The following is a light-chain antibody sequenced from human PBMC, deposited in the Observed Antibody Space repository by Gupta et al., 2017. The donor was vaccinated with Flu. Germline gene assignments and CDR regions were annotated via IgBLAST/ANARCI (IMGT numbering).Light chain of an antibody. Sequence: DIVMTQSPGTLSVSPGERATLSCRASQSISRNLAWYQQKRGQAPRLLTYGASTRATGIPARFSGSGSGTEFTLSISSLQSEDVAVYYCQQYNNWPPRGTFGQGTKLEIK. CDR2: GAS. J-gene: IGKJ2*02. CDR3: QQYNNWPPRGT. V-gene: IGKV3-15*01. CDR1: QSISRN.